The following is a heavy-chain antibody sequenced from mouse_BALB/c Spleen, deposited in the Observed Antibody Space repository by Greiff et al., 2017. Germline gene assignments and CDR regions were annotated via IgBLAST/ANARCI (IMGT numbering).Heavy chain of an antibody. D-gene: IGHD2-3*01. CDR2: ISDGGSYT. CDR1: GFTFSDYY. Sequence: EVKLEESGGGLVKPGGSLKLSCAASGFTFSDYYMYWVRQTPEKRLEWVATISDGGSYTYYPDSVKGRFTISRDNAKNNLYLQMSSLKSEDTAMYYCARDRDGYSYYAMDYWGQGTSVTVSS. V-gene: IGHV5-4*02. CDR3: ARDRDGYSYYAMDY. J-gene: IGHJ4*01.